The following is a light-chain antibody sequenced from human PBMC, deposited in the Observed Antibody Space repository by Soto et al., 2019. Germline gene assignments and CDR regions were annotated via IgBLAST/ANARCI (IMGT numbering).Light chain of an antibody. V-gene: IGKV1-27*01. CDR1: QGISNY. Sequence: DIQMTQSPSSLSASVGDRVTITCLASQGISNYLAWYQQKPGKVPKLLIYAASTLQSGVPSRFSGSGSGTDFTLTISSLQPEDVATYYCQKYNSAPFGGGTKVEIK. J-gene: IGKJ4*01. CDR2: AAS. CDR3: QKYNSAP.